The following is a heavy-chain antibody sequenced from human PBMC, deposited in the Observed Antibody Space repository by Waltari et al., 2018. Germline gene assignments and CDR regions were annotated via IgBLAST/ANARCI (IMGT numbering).Heavy chain of an antibody. V-gene: IGHV4-61*01. CDR2: IYYSGST. CDR3: AREGLTGYSTSSYWYFDL. D-gene: IGHD3-9*01. CDR1: GGSVSSGSYY. Sequence: QVQLQESGPGLVKPSETLSLTCPVSGGSVSSGSYYWSWIRQPPGRGLEWIGYIYYSGSTNYNPSLKSRVTISVDTSKNQFSLKLSSVTAADTAVYYCAREGLTGYSTSSYWYFDLWGRGTLVTVSS. J-gene: IGHJ2*01.